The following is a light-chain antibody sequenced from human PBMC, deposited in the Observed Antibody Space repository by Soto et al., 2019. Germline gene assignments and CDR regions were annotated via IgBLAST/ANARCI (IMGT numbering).Light chain of an antibody. J-gene: IGKJ4*01. Sequence: EIVLTQSPGTLSLSPGERATLSCRASQSVSSSYLAWYQQKPGQAPRLLIHTASSRATGIPARFSGSGSRTDFTLTISSLEPEDIAVYYCQERSRWPRATFGGGTKVEMK. CDR1: QSVSSSY. CDR3: QERSRWPRAT. V-gene: IGKV3D-20*02. CDR2: TAS.